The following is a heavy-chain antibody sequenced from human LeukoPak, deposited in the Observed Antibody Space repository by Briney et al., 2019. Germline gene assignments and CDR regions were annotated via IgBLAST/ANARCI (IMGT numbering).Heavy chain of an antibody. Sequence: SETLSLTCTVSGGSISSTSYYWGWIRQPPGKGLEWIGSIYYSGSTYYNPSLKSRVTISVDTSKNQFSLKLSSVTAADTAVYYCAAVIPFYFGSGSGNIDDWGQGTLVTVSS. J-gene: IGHJ4*02. D-gene: IGHD3-10*01. V-gene: IGHV4-39*01. CDR1: GGSISSTSYY. CDR3: AAVIPFYFGSGSGNIDD. CDR2: IYYSGST.